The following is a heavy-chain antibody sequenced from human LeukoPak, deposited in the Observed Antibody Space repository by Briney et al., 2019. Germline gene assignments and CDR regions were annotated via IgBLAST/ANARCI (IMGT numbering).Heavy chain of an antibody. CDR1: GFTFSSYG. CDR2: IWYDGSNK. J-gene: IGHJ6*02. CDR3: ARDPTLTTSYYYGMDV. Sequence: GGSLRLSCAASGFTFSSYGMHWVRQAPGKGLEWVAVIWYDGSNKYYADSVKGRFTISRDNSKNTLYLQMSSLRAEDTAVYYSARDPTLTTSYYYGMDVWGQGTTVTVSS. D-gene: IGHD4-4*01. V-gene: IGHV3-33*01.